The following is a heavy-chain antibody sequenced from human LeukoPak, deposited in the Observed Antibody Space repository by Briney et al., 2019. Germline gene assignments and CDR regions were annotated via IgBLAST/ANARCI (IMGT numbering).Heavy chain of an antibody. J-gene: IGHJ4*02. CDR3: ARVVGAMTFDY. Sequence: PGGSLRLSCAASGFTVSSNYMSWVRQAPGKGLEWVSVIYSGGSTYYADSVKGRFTISRDNSKNTLYLQMNSLRAEDTAVYYCARVVGAMTFDYWAREPWSPSPQ. V-gene: IGHV3-66*01. CDR2: IYSGGST. CDR1: GFTVSSNY. D-gene: IGHD1-26*01.